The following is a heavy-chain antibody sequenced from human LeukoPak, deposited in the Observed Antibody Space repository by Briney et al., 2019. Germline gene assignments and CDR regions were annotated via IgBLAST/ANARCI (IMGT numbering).Heavy chain of an antibody. CDR3: ARAHIAPKTAVAFDI. CDR2: IIPIFGTA. J-gene: IGHJ3*02. D-gene: IGHD6-13*01. CDR1: GGTFSSYA. Sequence: SVKVSCKASGGTFSSYAISWVRQAPGQGLEWMGGIIPIFGTANYTQKFQGRVTITTDESTSTAYMELSSLRSEDTAVYYCARAHIAPKTAVAFDIWGQGTMVTVSS. V-gene: IGHV1-69*05.